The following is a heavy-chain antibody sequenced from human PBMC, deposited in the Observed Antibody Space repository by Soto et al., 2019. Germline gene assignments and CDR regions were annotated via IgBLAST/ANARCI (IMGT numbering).Heavy chain of an antibody. D-gene: IGHD5-12*01. CDR1: GGTFSKYA. J-gene: IGHJ5*02. V-gene: IGHV1-69*13. Sequence: SVKVSCKASGGTFSKYAITWVRQAPVQGLEWLGRIIPIFGSANYAQKFQGRVTITADESTTTAYMELSSLRSDDTAVYYCAKDGGKDGYFRNWFDPWGQGTLVTVS. CDR2: IIPIFGSA. CDR3: AKDGGKDGYFRNWFDP.